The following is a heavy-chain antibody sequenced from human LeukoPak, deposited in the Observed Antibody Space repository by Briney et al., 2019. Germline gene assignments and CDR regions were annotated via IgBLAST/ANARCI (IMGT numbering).Heavy chain of an antibody. Sequence: GGSLRLSCAASGFTFSSYSMNWVRQAPGKGLEWVAVISYDGSNKYYADSVKGRFTISRDNSKNTLYLQMNSLRAEDTAVYYCAKVSNWGFKAAYDDAFDIWGQGTMVTVSS. CDR2: ISYDGSNK. J-gene: IGHJ3*02. V-gene: IGHV3-30*18. D-gene: IGHD7-27*01. CDR3: AKVSNWGFKAAYDDAFDI. CDR1: GFTFSSYS.